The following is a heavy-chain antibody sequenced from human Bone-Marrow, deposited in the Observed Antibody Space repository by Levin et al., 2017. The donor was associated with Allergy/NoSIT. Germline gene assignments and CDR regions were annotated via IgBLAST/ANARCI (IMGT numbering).Heavy chain of an antibody. CDR1: GFTFSSYA. V-gene: IGHV3-23*01. CDR2: ISGSGGST. CDR3: AKATYYDFWSGYYPPGAFDI. D-gene: IGHD3-3*01. J-gene: IGHJ3*02. Sequence: GGSLRLSCAASGFTFSSYAMSWVRQAPGKGLEWVSAISGSGGSTYYADSVKGRFTISRDNSKNTLYLQMNSLRAEDTAVYYCAKATYYDFWSGYYPPGAFDIWGQGTMVTVSS.